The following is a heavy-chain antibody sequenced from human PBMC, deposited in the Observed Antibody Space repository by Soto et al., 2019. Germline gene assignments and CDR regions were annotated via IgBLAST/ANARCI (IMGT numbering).Heavy chain of an antibody. CDR2: IYYSGTT. V-gene: IGHV4-31*03. D-gene: IGHD6-13*01. J-gene: IGHJ5*02. Sequence: QVQLQESGPGLVEPSQTLSLTCTVSGGSISGGGYYWSWIRQHPGKGLEWIGYIYYSGTTYYNPSLKSRITISVDTSKTQFSLKLSSVTAADTAVYYCARAWTATAGWANGFDLWGQGTLVTVSS. CDR3: ARAWTATAGWANGFDL. CDR1: GGSISGGGYY.